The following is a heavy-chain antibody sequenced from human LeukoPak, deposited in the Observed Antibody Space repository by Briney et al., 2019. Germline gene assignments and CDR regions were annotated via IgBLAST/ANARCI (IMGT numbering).Heavy chain of an antibody. CDR3: ARDNSGYDDAFGI. J-gene: IGHJ3*02. Sequence: PSETLSLTCTVSGGSISSGSYYWSWIRQPAGKGLEWIGRIYTSGSTNYNPSLKSRVTISVDTSKNQFSLKLSSVTAADTAVYYCARDNSGYDDAFGIWGQGTMVTVSS. D-gene: IGHD5-12*01. CDR1: GGSISSGSYY. V-gene: IGHV4-61*02. CDR2: IYTSGST.